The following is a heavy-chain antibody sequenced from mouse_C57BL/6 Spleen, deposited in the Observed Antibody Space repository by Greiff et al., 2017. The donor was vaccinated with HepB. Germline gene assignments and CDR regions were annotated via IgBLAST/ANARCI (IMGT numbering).Heavy chain of an antibody. CDR2: INYDGSST. D-gene: IGHD1-1*01. Sequence: EVNVVESEGGLVQPGSSMKLSCTASGFTFSDYYMAWVRQVPEKGLEWVANINYDGSSTYYLDSLKSRFIISRDNAKNILYLQMSSLKSEDTATYYCARAFYYYGSSYFDYWGQGTTLTVSS. J-gene: IGHJ2*01. CDR1: GFTFSDYY. V-gene: IGHV5-16*01. CDR3: ARAFYYYGSSYFDY.